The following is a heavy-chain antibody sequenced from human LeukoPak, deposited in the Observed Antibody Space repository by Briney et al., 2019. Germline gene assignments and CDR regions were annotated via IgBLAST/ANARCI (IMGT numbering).Heavy chain of an antibody. J-gene: IGHJ4*02. CDR3: ARDSYDILTGYPSLGFDY. CDR1: GGSFSSYY. D-gene: IGHD3-9*01. CDR2: IYTSGST. Sequence: SETLSLTCAVYGGSFSSYYWSWIRQPAGKGLEWIGRIYTSGSTNYNPSLKSRVTMSVDTSKNQFSLKLSSVTAADTAVYYCARDSYDILTGYPSLGFDYWGQGTLVTVSS. V-gene: IGHV4-4*07.